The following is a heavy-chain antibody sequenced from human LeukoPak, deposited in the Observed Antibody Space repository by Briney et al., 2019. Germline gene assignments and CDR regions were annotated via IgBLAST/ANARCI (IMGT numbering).Heavy chain of an antibody. CDR2: INPNSGGT. CDR1: GYTFTGYY. Sequence: ASVKVSCKASGYTFTGYYMHWVRQAPGQGLEWMGWINPNSGGTNYAQKFQVRVTMTRDTSISTAYMELSMLRADDTAVYYCARREKIIEYYHDSSGYHFDYWGQGTLVTVSS. D-gene: IGHD3-22*01. J-gene: IGHJ4*02. V-gene: IGHV1-2*02. CDR3: ARREKIIEYYHDSSGYHFDY.